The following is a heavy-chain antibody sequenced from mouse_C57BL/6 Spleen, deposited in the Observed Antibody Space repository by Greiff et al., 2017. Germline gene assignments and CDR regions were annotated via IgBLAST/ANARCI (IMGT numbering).Heavy chain of an antibody. D-gene: IGHD2-5*01. Sequence: EVKVVESGGGLVKPGGSLKLSCAASGFTFSDYGMHWVRQAPEKGLEWVAYISSGSSTIYYADTVKGRFTISRDNAKNTLFLQMTSLRSEDTAMYYCARHSKVAMDYWGQGTSVTVSS. V-gene: IGHV5-17*01. J-gene: IGHJ4*01. CDR2: ISSGSSTI. CDR1: GFTFSDYG. CDR3: ARHSKVAMDY.